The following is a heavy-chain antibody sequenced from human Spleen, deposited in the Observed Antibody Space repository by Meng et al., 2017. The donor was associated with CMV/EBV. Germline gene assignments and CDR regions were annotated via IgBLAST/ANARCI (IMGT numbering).Heavy chain of an antibody. CDR2: IGGSGVST. CDR3: AYVIGNYFDY. J-gene: IGHJ4*02. CDR1: GFSFSRYA. Sequence: GGPLRLSCAASGFSFSRYAMSWVRQAPGKGLEWVSAIGGSGVSTFYADSVKGRFTISRDNSKNTLYLQMNSLRAEDTAVYYCAYVIGNYFDYWGQGTLVTVSS. V-gene: IGHV3-23*01. D-gene: IGHD2-21*01.